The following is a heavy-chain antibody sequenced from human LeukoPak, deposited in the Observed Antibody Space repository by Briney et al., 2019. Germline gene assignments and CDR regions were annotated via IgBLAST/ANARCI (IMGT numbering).Heavy chain of an antibody. CDR1: GFTFSSYA. J-gene: IGHJ4*02. CDR3: AKFYDFLTGYFDY. CDR2: ISGGGGTT. V-gene: IGHV3-23*01. Sequence: GGSLRLSCAASGFTFSSYAMSWVRQSPGKGLEWVSAISGGGGTTYYGYDADSVKGRFTISRDNSKNTLYLQMNSLRAEETAVYYCAKFYDFLTGYFDYWGQGTLVTVSS. D-gene: IGHD3-9*01.